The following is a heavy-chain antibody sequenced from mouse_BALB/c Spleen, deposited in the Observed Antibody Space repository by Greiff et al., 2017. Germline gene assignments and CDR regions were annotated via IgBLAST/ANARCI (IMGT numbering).Heavy chain of an antibody. J-gene: IGHJ4*01. Sequence: EVQVVESGGGLVKPGGSLKLSCAASGFTFSDYYMYWVRQTPEKRLEWVATISDGGSYTYYPDSVKGRFTISRDNAKNNLYLQMSSLKSEDTAMYYCARAHYYDYEGGAMDYWGQGTSVTVSS. CDR2: ISDGGSYT. CDR1: GFTFSDYY. D-gene: IGHD2-4*01. V-gene: IGHV5-4*02. CDR3: ARAHYYDYEGGAMDY.